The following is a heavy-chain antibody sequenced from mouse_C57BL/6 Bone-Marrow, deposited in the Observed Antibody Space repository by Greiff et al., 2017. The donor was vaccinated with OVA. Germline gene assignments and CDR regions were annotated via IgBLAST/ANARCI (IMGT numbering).Heavy chain of an antibody. D-gene: IGHD2-3*01. J-gene: IGHJ3*01. CDR2: INPSNGGT. Sequence: QVHVKQSGTELVKPGASVKLSCKASGYTFTSYWMHWVKQRPGQGLEWIGNINPSNGGTNYNEKFKSKATLTVDKSSSTAYMQLSSLTSEDSAVYYCARSEDGYGAWFAYWGQGTLVTVSA. CDR1: GYTFTSYW. CDR3: ARSEDGYGAWFAY. V-gene: IGHV1-53*01.